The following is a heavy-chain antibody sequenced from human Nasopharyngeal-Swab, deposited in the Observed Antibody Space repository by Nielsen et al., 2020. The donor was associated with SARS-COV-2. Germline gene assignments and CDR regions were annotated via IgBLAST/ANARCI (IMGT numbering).Heavy chain of an antibody. Sequence: WIRQPPGKGLEWVSSISSSSYIYYADSVKGRFTISRDNSKNTLSLQMNSLRAEDTAVYYCAKGAYSYGNYYYYCGMDVWGQGTTVTVSS. CDR3: AKGAYSYGNYYYYCGMDV. CDR2: ISSSSYI. D-gene: IGHD5-18*01. J-gene: IGHJ6*02. V-gene: IGHV3-23*01.